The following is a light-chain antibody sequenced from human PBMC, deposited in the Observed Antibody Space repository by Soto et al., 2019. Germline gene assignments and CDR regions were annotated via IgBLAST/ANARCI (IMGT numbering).Light chain of an antibody. CDR3: HSYTSSTTYV. CDR2: EVN. J-gene: IGLJ1*01. V-gene: IGLV2-14*01. CDR1: SSDVGGYNY. Sequence: QSALTQPASVSGSPGQSITISCTGTSSDVGGYNYVSWYQQHPGKAPKLMIYEVNNRPSGVSNRFSGSKSGNTASLTISGLQAEDEADYYCHSYTSSTTYVFGTGTKVTVL.